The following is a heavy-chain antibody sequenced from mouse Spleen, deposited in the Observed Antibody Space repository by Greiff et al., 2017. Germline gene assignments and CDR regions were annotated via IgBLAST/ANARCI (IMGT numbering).Heavy chain of an antibody. D-gene: IGHD1-1*01. V-gene: IGHV5-16*01. CDR1: GFTFSDYY. CDR2: INYDGSST. J-gene: IGHJ4*01. Sequence: EVKLMESEGGLVQPGSSMKLSCTASGFTFSDYYMAWVRQVPEKGLEWVANINYDGSSTYYLDSLKSRFIISRDNAKNILYLQMSSLKSEDTATYYCARYYGSSYAIYYAMDYWGQGTSVTVSS. CDR3: ARYYGSSYAIYYAMDY.